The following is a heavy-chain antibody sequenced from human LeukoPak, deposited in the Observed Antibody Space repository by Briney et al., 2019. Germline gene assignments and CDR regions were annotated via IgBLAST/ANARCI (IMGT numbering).Heavy chain of an antibody. Sequence: ASVKVSCKAPGYTFIGHYIHWVRQAPGQGLEWMGWINPKNGATKSPQKFQGRVTMTRDTSINTGHMDLRSLTSDDTAVYYCARSSCGELIPGAYTLDFWGQGTLVIVSS. D-gene: IGHD3-10*01. CDR3: ARSSCGELIPGAYTLDF. CDR2: INPKNGAT. V-gene: IGHV1-2*02. J-gene: IGHJ4*02. CDR1: GYTFIGHY.